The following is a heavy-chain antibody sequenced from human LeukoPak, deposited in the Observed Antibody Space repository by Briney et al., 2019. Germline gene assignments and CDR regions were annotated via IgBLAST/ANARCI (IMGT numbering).Heavy chain of an antibody. CDR3: ASVADCSGGSCYSGDY. CDR1: GGTFSSYA. J-gene: IGHJ4*02. CDR2: IIPIFGTA. D-gene: IGHD2-15*01. Sequence: SVKVSCKASGGTFSSYAISWVRQAPGQGLEWMGGIIPIFGTANYAQKFQGRVTITTDESTSTAYMELSSLRSEGTAVYYCASVADCSGGSCYSGDYWGQGTLVTVSS. V-gene: IGHV1-69*05.